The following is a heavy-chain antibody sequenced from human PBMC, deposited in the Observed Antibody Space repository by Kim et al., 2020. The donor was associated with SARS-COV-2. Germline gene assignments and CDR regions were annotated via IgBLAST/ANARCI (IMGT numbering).Heavy chain of an antibody. J-gene: IGHJ5*02. Sequence: GGSLRLSCAASGFDFSGSAMHWVRQPSGKGLEWIGLIRGKANSYATTYAASVKGRFTISRDDSQNTAYLHLNSLTSEDTAVYFCTNPYTNGGSWFDPWGQGTLVTVSS. V-gene: IGHV3-73*01. CDR1: GFDFSGSA. D-gene: IGHD3-16*01. CDR3: TNPYTNGGSWFDP. CDR2: IRGKANSYAT.